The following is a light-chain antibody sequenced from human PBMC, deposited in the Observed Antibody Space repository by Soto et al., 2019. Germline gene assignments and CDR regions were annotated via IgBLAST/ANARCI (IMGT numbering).Light chain of an antibody. Sequence: EKVMTQSPATLSVSPGERATLSCSASQNVKTRLAWYQQKPGQTPRLLIYDAFTRATGIPARFSGSASGTEFTLTISSLQSEDFALYYCQQYDEWPLTFGGGTKVEIK. V-gene: IGKV3-15*01. CDR3: QQYDEWPLT. J-gene: IGKJ4*01. CDR2: DAF. CDR1: QNVKTR.